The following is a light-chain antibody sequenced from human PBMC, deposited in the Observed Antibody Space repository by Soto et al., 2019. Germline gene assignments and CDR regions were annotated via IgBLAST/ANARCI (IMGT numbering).Light chain of an antibody. J-gene: IGKJ1*01. CDR3: QHYNSYSEA. Sequence: DIQMTQSPSSLSTSVGDGVTITCRASQTISIYLNWYQQKPGKAPELLIYAASTLQSGVPSRFSGSGSGTDFTLTISCLQSEDFATYYCQHYNSYSEAFGQGTKVDI. V-gene: IGKV1-39*01. CDR2: AAS. CDR1: QTISIY.